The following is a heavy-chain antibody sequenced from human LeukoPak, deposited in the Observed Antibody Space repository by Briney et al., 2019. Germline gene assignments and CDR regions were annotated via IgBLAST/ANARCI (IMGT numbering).Heavy chain of an antibody. J-gene: IGHJ1*01. D-gene: IGHD4-17*01. CDR2: FYYSGSA. Sequence: SQTLSLTCTVSGGSISSGGYCWSWIRQHPGKGLEWIGCFYYSGSAYYNPSLKSRVIISVDTSKNQFSLKMNSVTAADTAIYHCARAGTTVTGWGQGTLVTVSS. CDR3: ARAGTTVTG. CDR1: GGSISSGGYC. V-gene: IGHV4-31*03.